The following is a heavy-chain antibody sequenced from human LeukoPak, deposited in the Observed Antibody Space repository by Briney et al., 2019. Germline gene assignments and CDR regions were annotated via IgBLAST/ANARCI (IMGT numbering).Heavy chain of an antibody. J-gene: IGHJ5*02. CDR2: IYYSGST. V-gene: IGHV4-39*07. D-gene: IGHD4-17*01. Sequence: SETLSLTCTVSGGSISSSSYYWGWIRQPPGKGLEWIGSIYYSGSTYYNPSLKSRVTISVDTSKNQFSLKLSSVTAADAAVYYCARAYGDYRNWFDPWGQGTLVTVSS. CDR3: ARAYGDYRNWFDP. CDR1: GGSISSSSYY.